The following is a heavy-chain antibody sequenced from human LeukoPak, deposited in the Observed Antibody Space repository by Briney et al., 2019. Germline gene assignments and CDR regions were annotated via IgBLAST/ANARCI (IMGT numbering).Heavy chain of an antibody. CDR2: IYYSGST. CDR3: ARESPSQYYFDY. D-gene: IGHD6-19*01. CDR1: GGSISSYY. J-gene: IGHJ4*02. V-gene: IGHV4-59*01. Sequence: SETLSLTCTVSGGSISSYYWSWIRQPPGKGLEWIGYIYYSGSTNYNPSLKSRVTISVDTSKNQFSLKLSSVTAADTAVYYCARESPSQYYFDYWGQGTLVTVSS.